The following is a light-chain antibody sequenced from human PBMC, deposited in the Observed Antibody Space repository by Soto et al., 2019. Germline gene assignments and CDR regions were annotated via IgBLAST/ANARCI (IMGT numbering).Light chain of an antibody. CDR3: QNRHWA. CDR1: QEISGY. V-gene: IGKV1-9*01. Sequence: IQLTQSPSSLSASVGDRFTITCRASQEISGYLAWYQQTPGQAPKLLIYGVSTLQDGVSSRFSGRGSGTDFSLTISSLQPEDFATYYCQNRHWAFGPGT. J-gene: IGKJ1*01. CDR2: GVS.